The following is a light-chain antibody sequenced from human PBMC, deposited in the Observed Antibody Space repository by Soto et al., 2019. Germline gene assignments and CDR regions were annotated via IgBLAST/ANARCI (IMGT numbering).Light chain of an antibody. V-gene: IGKV2-30*02. CDR3: MQHTHWPFT. Sequence: DVVLTQSPLSLPVTLGQPASISCRSSQSLVHSDGNTFFSWFHQRPGQSPRRLIYDVSNRDSGVPDRFSGSGSGSDLTLKISRVEAEDVGLYYCMQHTHWPFTFGQGTKLEIK. J-gene: IGKJ2*01. CDR1: QSLVHSDGNTF. CDR2: DVS.